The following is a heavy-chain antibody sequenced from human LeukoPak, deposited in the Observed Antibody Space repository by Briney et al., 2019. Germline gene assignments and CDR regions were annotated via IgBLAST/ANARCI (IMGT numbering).Heavy chain of an antibody. V-gene: IGHV3-23*01. CDR3: AKNSGYSWQYFFDY. J-gene: IGHJ4*02. D-gene: IGHD6-25*01. Sequence: GGSLRLSCAASGFTFSNYAMSWVRQAPGKGLEWVSAISGGGGPTYYADSMKGRFTISRDNSKNTLYLQMNSLRAEDAAVYFCAKNSGYSWQYFFDYWGQGTLVTVSS. CDR2: ISGGGGPT. CDR1: GFTFSNYA.